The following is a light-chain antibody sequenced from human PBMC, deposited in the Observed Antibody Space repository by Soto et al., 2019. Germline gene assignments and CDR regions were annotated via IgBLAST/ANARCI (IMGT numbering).Light chain of an antibody. V-gene: IGKV1-6*01. J-gene: IGKJ1*01. CDR1: QGIGND. CDR3: LQDYVYPWT. CDR2: EAS. Sequence: AIQVTQSPSSLSASVGDRVTISCRASQGIGNDLGWYQQKPGKAPKLLIYEASTLQTGVASRFSGSGSGTDSPLTISSLQSEDFATYYCLQDYVYPWTFGQGTKVEVK.